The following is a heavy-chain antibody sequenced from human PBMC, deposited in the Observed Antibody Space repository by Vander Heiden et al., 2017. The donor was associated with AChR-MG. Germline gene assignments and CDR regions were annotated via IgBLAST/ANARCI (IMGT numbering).Heavy chain of an antibody. CDR3: AKDLYNVDYASPFDY. CDR1: GFTFGSYA. D-gene: IGHD4-17*01. Sequence: EVQLLESGGGLVQPGGSLRLSCAASGFTFGSYAMSWVRQAPGKGLEWVSAISGSGGSTYYADSVKCRFTISRDNSKNTLYLQMNSLRAEHTAVYYCAKDLYNVDYASPFDYWVQGTLVTVSS. CDR2: ISGSGGST. V-gene: IGHV3-23*01. J-gene: IGHJ4*02.